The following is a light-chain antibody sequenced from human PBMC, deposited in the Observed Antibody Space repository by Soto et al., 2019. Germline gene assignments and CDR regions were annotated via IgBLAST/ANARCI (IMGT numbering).Light chain of an antibody. CDR3: YTYAGGSTYL. CDR1: SSDVGSYSL. Sequence: SVLTQPASVCGSPGQPITTSCTRTSSDVGSYSLLSWYQHHPGKAPKLIIYEDIKGPSGVSNRFSGSKSGNTASLRISGLQAEDEADYYCYTYAGGSTYLFGTGTKVTVL. J-gene: IGLJ1*01. V-gene: IGLV2-23*01. CDR2: EDI.